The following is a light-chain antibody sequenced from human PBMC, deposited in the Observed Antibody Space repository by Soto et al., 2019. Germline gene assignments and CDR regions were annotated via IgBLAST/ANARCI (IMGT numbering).Light chain of an antibody. CDR1: QTTNTW. J-gene: IGKJ2*01. Sequence: DIPMTQFPSTLSASGGDRVTITCRASQTTNTWLAWYQQKPGTAPKLLIYDASSLEGGVPSRFSASGSGTEFTLTISSLQPDDLATYYCQQYISYPYTFGQGTKVEIK. CDR3: QQYISYPYT. V-gene: IGKV1-5*01. CDR2: DAS.